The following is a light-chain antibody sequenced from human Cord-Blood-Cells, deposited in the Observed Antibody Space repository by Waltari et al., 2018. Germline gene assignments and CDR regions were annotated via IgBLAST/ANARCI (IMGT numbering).Light chain of an antibody. CDR3: QQSYSTPPYT. V-gene: IGKV1-39*01. CDR1: QSISSY. CDR2: AAS. Sequence: DIQMTQSPSSLSASVGDRVTITCRASQSISSYLNWYQQKPGKAPKLLLYAASSLQSGVPARFSVSGFWTDFTLTISSLQPEDFATYYCQQSYSTPPYTFGQGTKLEIK. J-gene: IGKJ2*01.